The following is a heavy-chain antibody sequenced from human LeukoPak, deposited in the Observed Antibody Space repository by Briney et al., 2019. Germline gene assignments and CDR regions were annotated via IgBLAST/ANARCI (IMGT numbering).Heavy chain of an antibody. CDR2: IRYDGSNK. CDR1: GFTFSSYG. D-gene: IGHD2-2*01. V-gene: IGHV3-30*02. Sequence: GGSLRLSCAASGFTFSSYGMHWVRQAPGKGLEWVAFIRYDGSNKYYADSVKGRFTISRDNSKNTLYLQMNSLRAEDTAVYYCAKDLRPLGYCSSTSCPIDYWGQGTLVTVSS. J-gene: IGHJ4*02. CDR3: AKDLRPLGYCSSTSCPIDY.